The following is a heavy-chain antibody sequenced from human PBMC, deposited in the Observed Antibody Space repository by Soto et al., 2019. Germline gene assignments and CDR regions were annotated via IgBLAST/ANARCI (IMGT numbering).Heavy chain of an antibody. D-gene: IGHD2-21*02. J-gene: IGHJ6*02. CDR3: ARFVYCGGDCSPNYYYYGMDV. V-gene: IGHV4-34*01. Sequence: SETLSLTCAVYGGSFSGYYWSWIRQPPGKGLEWIGEINHSGSTNYNPSLKSRVTISVDTSKNQFSLKLSSVTAADTAVYYCARFVYCGGDCSPNYYYYGMDVWGQGTTVTVSS. CDR1: GGSFSGYY. CDR2: INHSGST.